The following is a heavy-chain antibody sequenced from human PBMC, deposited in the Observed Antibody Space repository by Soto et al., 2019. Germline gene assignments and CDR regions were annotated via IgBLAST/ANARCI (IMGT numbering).Heavy chain of an antibody. J-gene: IGHJ6*02. V-gene: IGHV5-51*01. D-gene: IGHD4-17*01. CDR1: GYSFTSYW. CDR3: ARHRHHYGDYDYYYGMDF. CDR2: IYPGDSDT. Sequence: PGESLKISCKGSGYSFTSYWIGWVRQMPGKGLEWMGIIYPGDSDTRYSPSFQGQVTISADKSISTAYLQWSSLKASDTAMYYCARHRHHYGDYDYYYGMDFWGQVTTGTVSS.